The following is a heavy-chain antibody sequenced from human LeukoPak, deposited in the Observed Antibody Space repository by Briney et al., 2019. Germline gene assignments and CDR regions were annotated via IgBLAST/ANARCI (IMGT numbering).Heavy chain of an antibody. J-gene: IGHJ3*02. CDR2: INSKSDTI. Sequence: GGSLRLSCAASGFTFSRYSMNWVRQAPGKGLEWVSYINSKSDTIYYADSVKGRFTISRDNAKSSLYLQINSLRAEDTAVYYCARDGGYYGPASDSFAFDIWGQGTMVTVSS. CDR3: ARDGGYYGPASDSFAFDI. CDR1: GFTFSRYS. V-gene: IGHV3-48*04. D-gene: IGHD3-10*01.